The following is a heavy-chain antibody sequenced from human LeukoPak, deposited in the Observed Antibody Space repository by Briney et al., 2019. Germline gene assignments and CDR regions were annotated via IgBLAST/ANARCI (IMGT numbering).Heavy chain of an antibody. V-gene: IGHV3-23*01. D-gene: IGHD2-15*01. Sequence: GSLRLSCAASGLTFRNYAMSWVRQAPGKGLEWVSVICANDGNTYYADAVKGRFTISRDNSKDTLYLQMDSLRAEDTTVYYCAKGSGSSCYSPCDYWGQGILVTVSS. CDR2: ICANDGNT. CDR1: GLTFRNYA. J-gene: IGHJ4*02. CDR3: AKGSGSSCYSPCDY.